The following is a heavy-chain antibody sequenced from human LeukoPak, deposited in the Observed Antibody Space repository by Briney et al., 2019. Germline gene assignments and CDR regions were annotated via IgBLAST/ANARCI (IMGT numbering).Heavy chain of an antibody. CDR3: ARHGAFLTRGFCSSSNCYVDGLQT. V-gene: IGHV4-59*08. J-gene: IGHJ3*01. Sequence: ASETLSLTCTVSGGSISSSYWSCIRQSPGKGLEWIGYFYDTVSTKYNPSLKRRVSISTDTSKNQVSLKLNSVTAADTAVYYCARHGAFLTRGFCSSSNCYVDGLQTWGQGIMVSVSS. CDR2: FYDTVST. D-gene: IGHD2-2*01. CDR1: GGSISSSY.